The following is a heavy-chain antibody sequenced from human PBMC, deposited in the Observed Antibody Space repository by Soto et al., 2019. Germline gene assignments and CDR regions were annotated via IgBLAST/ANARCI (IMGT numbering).Heavy chain of an antibody. CDR1: GFSLYSYV. CDR3: XXXXGSSDLDP. Sequence: QAQLVESGGGVVQPGGSLRLSCVASGFSLYSYVIHWVRQTPGKGLQWVAVISIDGTRTYYADSVKGRFTVSRDNSKXXXXXXXXXXXXXXTXIXXXXXXXGSSDLDPWGQGTLVTVSS. J-gene: IGHJ5*02. V-gene: IGHV3-30*01. CDR2: ISIDGTRT. D-gene: IGHD6-13*01.